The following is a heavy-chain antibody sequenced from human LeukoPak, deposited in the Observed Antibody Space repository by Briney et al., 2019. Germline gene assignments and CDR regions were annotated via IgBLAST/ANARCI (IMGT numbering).Heavy chain of an antibody. CDR2: INHSGST. J-gene: IGHJ4*02. CDR1: GGSFSGYY. V-gene: IGHV4-34*01. CDR3: ATGLGIAAAEN. Sequence: SETLSLTCAVYGGSFSGYYWSWIRQPPGKGLEWIGEINHSGSTNYNPSLKSRVTISVDTSKNQFSLKLSSVTAADTAVYYCATGLGIAAAENWGQGTLVTVSS. D-gene: IGHD6-13*01.